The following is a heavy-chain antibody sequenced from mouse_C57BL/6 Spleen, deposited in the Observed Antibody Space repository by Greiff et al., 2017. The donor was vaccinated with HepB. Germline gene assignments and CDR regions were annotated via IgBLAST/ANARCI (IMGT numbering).Heavy chain of an antibody. D-gene: IGHD3-2*02. CDR2: INPGSGGT. Sequence: VKLQESGAELVRPGTSVKVSCKASGYAFTNYLIEWVKQRPGQGLEWIGVINPGSGGTNYNEKFKGKATLTADKSSSTAYMQLSSLTSEDSAVYFCAIRDYYAMDYWGQGTSVTVSS. CDR3: AIRDYYAMDY. V-gene: IGHV1-54*01. J-gene: IGHJ4*01. CDR1: GYAFTNYL.